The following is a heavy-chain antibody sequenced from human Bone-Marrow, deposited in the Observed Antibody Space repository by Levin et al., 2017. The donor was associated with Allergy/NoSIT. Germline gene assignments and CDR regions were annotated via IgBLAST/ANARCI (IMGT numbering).Heavy chain of an antibody. D-gene: IGHD4-17*01. V-gene: IGHV1-69*13. Sequence: SVKVSCKASGGTFSSYAISWVRQAPGQGLEWMGGIIPIFGTANYAQKFQGRVTITADESTSTAYMELSSLRSEDTAVYYCAREGTMTTETYYYGMDVWGQGTTVTVSS. J-gene: IGHJ6*02. CDR1: GGTFSSYA. CDR3: AREGTMTTETYYYGMDV. CDR2: IIPIFGTA.